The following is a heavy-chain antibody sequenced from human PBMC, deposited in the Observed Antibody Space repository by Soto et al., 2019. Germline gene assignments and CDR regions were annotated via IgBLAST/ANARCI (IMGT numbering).Heavy chain of an antibody. Sequence: GSLRLSCAASEFTFSDYYRSWISQAPGKGLEWVSYISRSGNTIYYADSVKGRSTISRDNAKNSLFLQMNSLRAEDTAVYYCARPATTGTRFGAFDIWGQGTMVTVSS. CDR1: EFTFSDYY. V-gene: IGHV3-11*01. D-gene: IGHD1-1*01. CDR2: ISRSGNTI. J-gene: IGHJ3*02. CDR3: ARPATTGTRFGAFDI.